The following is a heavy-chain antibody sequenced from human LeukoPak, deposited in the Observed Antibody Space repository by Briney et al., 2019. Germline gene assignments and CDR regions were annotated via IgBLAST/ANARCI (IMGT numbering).Heavy chain of an antibody. V-gene: IGHV3-11*04. Sequence: PGGSLRLSCAASGFTFSHYYMNWIRQAPGKGLEWIPQISSTGSIIYYADSVKGRFTISRDNNKNSLFLQMNSLSAEDTAVYYCARDALNGFDIWGQGTTVTVSS. CDR2: ISSTGSII. J-gene: IGHJ3*02. CDR3: ARDALNGFDI. D-gene: IGHD2-8*01. CDR1: GFTFSHYY.